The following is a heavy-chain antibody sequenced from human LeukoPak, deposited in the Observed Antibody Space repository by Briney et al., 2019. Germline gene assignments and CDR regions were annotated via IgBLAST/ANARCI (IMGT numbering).Heavy chain of an antibody. CDR3: ARGVHRGYSYGTGY. CDR1: GASLSATNW. CDR2: IYQGRT. D-gene: IGHD5-18*01. V-gene: IGHV4-4*02. Sequence: SGTLSLTCGVSGASLSATNWWSWVRQPPGKGLEWIGQIYQGRTNYNPSLRSRATISVDKPNNQFSLNLKFVTAADTAVYYCARGVHRGYSYGTGYWGQGTLVTVSS. J-gene: IGHJ4*02.